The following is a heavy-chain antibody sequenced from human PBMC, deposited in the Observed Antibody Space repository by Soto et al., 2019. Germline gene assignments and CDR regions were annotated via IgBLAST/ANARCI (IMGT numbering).Heavy chain of an antibody. CDR2: ISSSSTFI. Sequence: SLRLSCAASGFTFNSYSMNWVRQAPGKGLEWVSSISSSSTFIYDADSVKGRFSISRDNAKNSLFLQMNSLRAEDTAVYFCARGRPTGYSYYGMDVWGQGTTVTVSS. CDR1: GFTFNSYS. CDR3: ARGRPTGYSYYGMDV. D-gene: IGHD1-1*01. V-gene: IGHV3-21*01. J-gene: IGHJ6*02.